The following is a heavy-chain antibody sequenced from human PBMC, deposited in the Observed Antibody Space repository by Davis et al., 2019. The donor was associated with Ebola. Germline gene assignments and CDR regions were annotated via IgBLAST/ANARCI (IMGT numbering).Heavy chain of an antibody. V-gene: IGHV1-2*02. Sequence: AASVKVSCKASGYTFTSYYMHWVRQAPGQGLEWMGWINPNSGGTNYAQKFQGRVTMTRDTSISTVYMELSRLRSDDTAVYYCARDSVPCSGGSCNGGFDPWGQGTLVTVSS. CDR1: GYTFTSYY. D-gene: IGHD2-15*01. CDR3: ARDSVPCSGGSCNGGFDP. CDR2: INPNSGGT. J-gene: IGHJ5*02.